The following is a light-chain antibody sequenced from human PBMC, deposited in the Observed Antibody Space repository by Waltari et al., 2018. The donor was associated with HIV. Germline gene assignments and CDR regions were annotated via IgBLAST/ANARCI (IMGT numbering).Light chain of an antibody. V-gene: IGLV1-47*01. CDR2: KNF. J-gene: IGLJ1*01. CDR3: VGWDSSLSAYV. Sequence: QSFLTQPPSASGTPGQPVTLSCSGSSSHTENDTFSVYQQLPGMTPKLLIYKNFLRPSGVPDRFAASKSGTSASLTISGLRSADEADYYCVGWDSSLSAYVFGAGTKVAVL. CDR1: SSHTENDT.